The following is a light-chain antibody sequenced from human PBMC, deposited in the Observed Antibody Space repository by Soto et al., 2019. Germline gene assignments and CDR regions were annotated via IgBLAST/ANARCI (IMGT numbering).Light chain of an antibody. CDR2: GVS. CDR1: QSITNF. Sequence: DIQMTQSPSSLSASVGDRVTLTCRAGQSITNFLHWYQYKPGKAPKLLIYGVSNLESGVPSRFSGSGSGTDFTLTISSLQPEDFATYYCQQRYSSPYTFGRGTKVEI. CDR3: QQRYSSPYT. J-gene: IGKJ2*01. V-gene: IGKV1-39*01.